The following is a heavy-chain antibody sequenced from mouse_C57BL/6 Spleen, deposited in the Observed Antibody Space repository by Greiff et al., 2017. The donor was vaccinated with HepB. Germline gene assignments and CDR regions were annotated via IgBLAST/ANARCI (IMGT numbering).Heavy chain of an antibody. Sequence: QVQLQQPGAELVKPGASVKLSCKASGYTFTSYWMHWVKQRPGRGLEWIGRIDPNSGGTKYNEKFKSKATLTVDKTSSTAYLQLSSLTSEDSAVYYCASSSTVVTTKAMDYWGQGTSVTVSS. CDR1: GYTFTSYW. V-gene: IGHV1-72*01. J-gene: IGHJ4*01. D-gene: IGHD1-1*01. CDR3: ASSSTVVTTKAMDY. CDR2: IDPNSGGT.